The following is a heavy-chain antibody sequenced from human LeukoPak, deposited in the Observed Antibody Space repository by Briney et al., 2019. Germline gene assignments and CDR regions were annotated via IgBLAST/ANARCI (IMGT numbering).Heavy chain of an antibody. Sequence: PGGSLRLSCAASGFTFRNAWMTWVRQAPGKGLEWVGRIRSKTGGGTTDYAAPVKGRFTISRDDSKNTLWLQMNSLKTEDTAVYYCTTVTDYWGQGTLVTVSS. V-gene: IGHV3-15*01. J-gene: IGHJ4*02. CDR3: TTVTDY. CDR2: IRSKTGGGTT. D-gene: IGHD2-21*02. CDR1: GFTFRNAW.